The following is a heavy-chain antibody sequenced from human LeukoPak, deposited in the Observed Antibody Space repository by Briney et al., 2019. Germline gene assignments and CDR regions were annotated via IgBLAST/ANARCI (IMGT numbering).Heavy chain of an antibody. Sequence: PSETLSLTCSVSGGSMSSYYWTWIRQPAGKGLEWIGRIHGSGISNYNPSLKSRVTMSLDTSKNEFSLKVASVTAADTAVYYCSRGHNWNDGFDAWGQGTLVTVSS. J-gene: IGHJ5*02. CDR2: IHGSGIS. CDR3: SRGHNWNDGFDA. V-gene: IGHV4-4*07. CDR1: GGSMSSYY. D-gene: IGHD1-20*01.